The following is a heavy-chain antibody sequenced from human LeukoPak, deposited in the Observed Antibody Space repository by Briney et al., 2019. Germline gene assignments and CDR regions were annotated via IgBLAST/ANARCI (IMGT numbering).Heavy chain of an antibody. CDR2: ISSSSSTI. Sequence: GGSLRLSCAASGFTFSSYSMNWVRQAPGKGREWVSYISSSSSTIYYADSVKGRFALSRDNAKNSLYLQMNSLRAEDTAVYYCARIAGYSGYAIDQWGQGTLVTVSS. D-gene: IGHD5-12*01. CDR3: ARIAGYSGYAIDQ. V-gene: IGHV3-48*01. CDR1: GFTFSSYS. J-gene: IGHJ4*02.